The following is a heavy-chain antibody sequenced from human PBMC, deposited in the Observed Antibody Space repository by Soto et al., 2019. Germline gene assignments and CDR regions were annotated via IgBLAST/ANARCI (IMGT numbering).Heavy chain of an antibody. Sequence: EVQLVESGGGLVQPGGSLRLSCVASGFTFSAYWMTWVRQAPGKGLELLANIKQDGSETHDLDGRFAISRDNAKHSLYLQMSSLRAEDTAGYYCARLRGDYFDKWGQGTMVTVSS. CDR2: IKQDGSET. J-gene: IGHJ4*02. CDR3: ARLRGDYFDK. CDR1: GFTFSAYW. V-gene: IGHV3-7*01.